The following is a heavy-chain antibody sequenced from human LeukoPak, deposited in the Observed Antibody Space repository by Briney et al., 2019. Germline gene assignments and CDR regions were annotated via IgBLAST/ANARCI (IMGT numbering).Heavy chain of an antibody. CDR2: IYYSGST. CDR3: ARLGYCSSASCGPLDY. CDR1: GGSISSYY. J-gene: IGHJ4*02. Sequence: SETLSLTCTVSGGSISSYYWSWIRQPPGKGLEWIGYIYYSGSTNYNPPLKSRVTISVDTSKNQFSLKLNSVTAADTALYYCARLGYCSSASCGPLDYWGQGTLVTVSS. D-gene: IGHD2-2*01. V-gene: IGHV4-59*08.